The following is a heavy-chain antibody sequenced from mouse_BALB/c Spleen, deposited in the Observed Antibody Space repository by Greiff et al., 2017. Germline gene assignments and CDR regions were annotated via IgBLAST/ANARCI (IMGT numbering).Heavy chain of an antibody. D-gene: IGHD2-1*01. CDR3: ARQDGNYSAWFAY. V-gene: IGHV5-9-3*01. CDR1: GFTFSSYA. J-gene: IGHJ3*01. Sequence: EVQRVESGGGLVKPGGSLKLSCAASGFTFSSYAMSWVRQTPEKRLEWVATISSGGSYTYYPDSVKGRFTISRDNAKNTLYLQMSSLRSEDTAMYYCARQDGNYSAWFAYWGQGTLVTVSA. CDR2: ISSGGSYT.